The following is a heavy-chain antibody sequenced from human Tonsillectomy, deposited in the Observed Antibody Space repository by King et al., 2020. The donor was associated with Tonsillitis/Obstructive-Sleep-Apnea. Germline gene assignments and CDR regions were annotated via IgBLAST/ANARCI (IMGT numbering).Heavy chain of an antibody. Sequence: DVQLVESGGGLVQPGGSLRLSCAASGFTFSNYEMNWVRQAPGKGLEWVSYISSRGTTIYYADSVKGRVTISRDNAKKSLYLQMNSLRVEDTAVYYCAREIWQGSTWSDYFDYWGQGTLVTVSS. J-gene: IGHJ4*02. CDR2: ISSRGTTI. CDR3: AREIWQGSTWSDYFDY. V-gene: IGHV3-48*03. D-gene: IGHD6-13*01. CDR1: GFTFSNYE.